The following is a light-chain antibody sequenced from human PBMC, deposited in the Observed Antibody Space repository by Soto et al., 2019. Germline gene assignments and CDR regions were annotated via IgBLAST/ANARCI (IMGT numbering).Light chain of an antibody. J-gene: IGLJ1*01. CDR2: EVS. CDR1: RSDVGAYDY. Sequence: QSVLTQPSSVSGSPGQSITISCTGTRSDVGAYDYVSWYQQHPDKAPKLMIYEVSNRPSGVSNRFSGSKSVNTATLTISGLQADDEADYYCRSYTSSSTRVFGTGT. V-gene: IGLV2-14*03. CDR3: RSYTSSSTRV.